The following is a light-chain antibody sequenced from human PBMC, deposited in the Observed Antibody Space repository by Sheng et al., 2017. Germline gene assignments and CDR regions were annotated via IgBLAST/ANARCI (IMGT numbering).Light chain of an antibody. CDR2: GAS. J-gene: IGKJ4*01. Sequence: EIVLTQSPGTLTLSLGERATLSCRASQSVSSTSLAWYQQKPGQAPRLLIYGASSRATGIPDRFSGSGSGTDFTLTVSRLEPEDFAVYHCQQFGASSVTFGEGPRWRS. CDR1: QSVSSTS. CDR3: QQFGASSVT. V-gene: IGKV3-20*01.